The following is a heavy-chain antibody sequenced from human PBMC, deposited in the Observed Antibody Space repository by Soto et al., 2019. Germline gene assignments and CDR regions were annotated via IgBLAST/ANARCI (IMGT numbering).Heavy chain of an antibody. CDR2: IDPSDSYT. V-gene: IGHV5-10-1*01. Sequence: PGESLKISCKGSGFSFTSYWISWVRQMPGKGLEWMGRIDPSDSYTNYSPSFQGHVTISADKSISTAYLQWSSLKASDTAMYYYARHQYSDYVCGSYRYPHLDYWGQGTLVTVSS. CDR3: ARHQYSDYVCGSYRYPHLDY. CDR1: GFSFTSYW. D-gene: IGHD3-16*02. J-gene: IGHJ4*01.